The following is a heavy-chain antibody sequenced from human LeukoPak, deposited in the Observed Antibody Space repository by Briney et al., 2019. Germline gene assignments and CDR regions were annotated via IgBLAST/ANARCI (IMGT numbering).Heavy chain of an antibody. J-gene: IGHJ6*03. Sequence: ASVKVSCKASGYTFTGYYMHWVRQAPGQGLEWMGWINPNSGGTNYAQKFQGRVTMTRDTSISTAYMELGRLRSDDTAVYYCARSIRYFDWLDYYYYYCMDVWGKGTTVTVSS. CDR3: ARSIRYFDWLDYYYYYCMDV. CDR1: GYTFTGYY. CDR2: INPNSGGT. V-gene: IGHV1-2*02. D-gene: IGHD3-9*01.